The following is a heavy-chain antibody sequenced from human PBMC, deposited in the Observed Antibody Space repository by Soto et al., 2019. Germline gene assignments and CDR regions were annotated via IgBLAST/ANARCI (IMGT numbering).Heavy chain of an antibody. Sequence: ASVKVSCKASGYTFTSYYMHWVRQAPGQGLEWMGIINPSGGSTSYAQKFQGRVTMTRDTSTSTVYMELSSLRSDDTAVYYCAREWMHGDYVDLNFDYWGQGTLVTVSS. CDR3: AREWMHGDYVDLNFDY. J-gene: IGHJ4*02. D-gene: IGHD4-17*01. V-gene: IGHV1-46*01. CDR2: INPSGGST. CDR1: GYTFTSYY.